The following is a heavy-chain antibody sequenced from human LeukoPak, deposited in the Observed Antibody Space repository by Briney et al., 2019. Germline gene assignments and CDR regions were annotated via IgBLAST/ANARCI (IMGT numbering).Heavy chain of an antibody. J-gene: IGHJ4*02. V-gene: IGHV1-69*13. CDR2: IIPIFGTA. CDR1: GYTFTGYY. CDR3: ARDIGYYYDSSGYYFDY. Sequence: ASVKVSCKASGYTFTGYYMHWVRQAPGQGLEWMGGIIPIFGTANYAQKFQGRVTITADESTSTAYMELSSLRSEDTAVYYCARDIGYYYDSSGYYFDYWGQGTLVTVSS. D-gene: IGHD3-22*01.